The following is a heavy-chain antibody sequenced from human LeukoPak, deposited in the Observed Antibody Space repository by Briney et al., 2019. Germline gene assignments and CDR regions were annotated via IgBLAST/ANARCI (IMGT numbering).Heavy chain of an antibody. CDR2: MNPNSGNT. V-gene: IGHV1-8*01. Sequence: EASVKVSCKASGYTFTSYDIKWVRQATGQGLEWMGWMNPNSGNTGYAQNFPGRVTMTRNTSISTAYMELSSLRSEDTAVYYCARPNPIYYGSGSGAYYGMDVWGQGTTVTVSS. CDR3: ARPNPIYYGSGSGAYYGMDV. D-gene: IGHD3-10*01. J-gene: IGHJ6*02. CDR1: GYTFTSYD.